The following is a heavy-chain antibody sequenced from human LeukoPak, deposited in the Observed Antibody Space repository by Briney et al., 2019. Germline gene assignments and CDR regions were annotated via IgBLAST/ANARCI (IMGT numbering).Heavy chain of an antibody. CDR2: FDPEDGER. D-gene: IGHD6-25*01. V-gene: IGHV1-24*01. CDR1: GYTLTELP. Sequence: ASVKVSCKVSGYTLTELPMHWVRQAPGKGLEWMGGFDPEDGERIYAQKFQGRVTMTADTSTDTAYMELSSLGSEDTAEYYCATPGYYFDYWGQGTLVTVSS. CDR3: ATPGYYFDY. J-gene: IGHJ4*02.